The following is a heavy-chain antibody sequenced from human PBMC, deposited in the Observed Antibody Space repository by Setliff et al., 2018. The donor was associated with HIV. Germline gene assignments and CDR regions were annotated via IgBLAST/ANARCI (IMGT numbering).Heavy chain of an antibody. CDR3: ARDQRACNWNDAVFYYYGLDV. CDR2: INVGNGNI. D-gene: IGHD1-20*01. Sequence: GASVKVSCKASGYTFTSYAMHWVRQAPGQRFEWMGWINVGNGNIRYSQKFQGRVAITRDTSASTAYMELSSLGSEDTAVYYCARDQRACNWNDAVFYYYGLDVWGQGTTVTVSS. CDR1: GYTFTSYA. V-gene: IGHV1-3*01. J-gene: IGHJ6*02.